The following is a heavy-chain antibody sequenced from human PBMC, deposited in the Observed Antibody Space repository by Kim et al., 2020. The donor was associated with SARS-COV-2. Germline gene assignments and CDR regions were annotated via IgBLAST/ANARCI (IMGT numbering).Heavy chain of an antibody. CDR3: VRDAQTNYYGSVYEY. Sequence: GGSLRLSCAGFGLTFSTYSMNWVRQAPGKGLEWVSYVSSRGSAIYYAYSVKCRFTISRDNAKNSLYLQMNSLRPEDTAVYYCVRDAQTNYYGSVYEYWGQGTLVTVSS. J-gene: IGHJ4*02. CDR1: GLTFSTYS. D-gene: IGHD3-10*01. CDR2: VSSRGSAI. V-gene: IGHV3-48*04.